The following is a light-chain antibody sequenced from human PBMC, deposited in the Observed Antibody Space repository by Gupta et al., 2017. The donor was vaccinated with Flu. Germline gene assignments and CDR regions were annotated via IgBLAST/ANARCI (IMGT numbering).Light chain of an antibody. CDR1: QSISSY. CDR2: AAS. Sequence: DIQMTQSPSSLSASVGDRVTITCRASQSISSYLSWYHQKPGKAPKLLIYAASSLQSGVPSRFSGSGSGTDFTLTISSLQPEDFATYYCQQSDSTPWTFGQGTKVEIK. V-gene: IGKV1-39*01. CDR3: QQSDSTPWT. J-gene: IGKJ1*01.